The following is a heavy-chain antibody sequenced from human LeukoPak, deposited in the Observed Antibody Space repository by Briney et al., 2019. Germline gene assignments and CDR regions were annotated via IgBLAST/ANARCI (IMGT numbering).Heavy chain of an antibody. Sequence: PGGSLRLSCAASGFTFSNYAIHWVRQAPGKGLEWVAFISYDGSNKHYADSVKGRFTISRDNSKNTLYLQMNSLRPEDTAVYYCARARFGYNRGPLDYWGQGILVTVSS. D-gene: IGHD5-24*01. CDR1: GFTFSNYA. J-gene: IGHJ4*02. V-gene: IGHV3-30-3*01. CDR3: ARARFGYNRGPLDY. CDR2: ISYDGSNK.